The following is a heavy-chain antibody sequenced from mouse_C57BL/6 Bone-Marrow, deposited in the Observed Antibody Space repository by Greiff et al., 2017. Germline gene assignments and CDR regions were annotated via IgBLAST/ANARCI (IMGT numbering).Heavy chain of an antibody. J-gene: IGHJ3*01. Sequence: EVQRVESGGGLVQPGGSLKLSCAASGFTFSDYYMYWVRQTPEKRLEWVAYISNGGGSTYYPDTVKGRFTIARDTAKNTLYLQMSRLKSEDTAMYYCARQRGSSFAYWGQGTLVTVSA. D-gene: IGHD1-1*01. CDR2: ISNGGGST. CDR1: GFTFSDYY. CDR3: ARQRGSSFAY. V-gene: IGHV5-12*01.